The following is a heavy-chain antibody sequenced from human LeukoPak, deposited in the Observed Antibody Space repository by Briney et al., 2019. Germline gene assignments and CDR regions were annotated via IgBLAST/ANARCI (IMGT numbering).Heavy chain of an antibody. J-gene: IGHJ4*02. CDR1: GYTFTSYD. V-gene: IGHV1-8*01. D-gene: IGHD6-6*01. Sequence: GASVKVSCKASGYTFTSYDINWVRQATGQGVEWMGWMNPNSGNTGYAQKFQGRVTMTRNTSISTAYMELSNLRSEDTAVYYCARGRIAARPFHYWGQGTLVTVSS. CDR3: ARGRIAARPFHY. CDR2: MNPNSGNT.